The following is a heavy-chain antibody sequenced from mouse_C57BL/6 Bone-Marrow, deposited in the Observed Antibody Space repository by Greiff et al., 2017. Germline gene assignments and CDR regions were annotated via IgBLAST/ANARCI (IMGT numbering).Heavy chain of an antibody. D-gene: IGHD1-1*01. V-gene: IGHV1-52*01. CDR3: ARENYGSSSHWYFDV. CDR2: IDPSDSET. CDR1: GYTFTSYW. Sequence: QVQLQQSGAELVRPGSSVKLSCKASGYTFTSYWMHWVKQRPIQGLEWIGNIDPSDSETHYNQKFKDKATLTVDKSSSTAYMQLSSLTSEDSAVYYCARENYGSSSHWYFDVWGTGTTVTVSS. J-gene: IGHJ1*03.